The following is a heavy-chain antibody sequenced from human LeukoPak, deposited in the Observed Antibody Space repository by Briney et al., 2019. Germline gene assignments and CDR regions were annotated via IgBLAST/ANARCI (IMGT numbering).Heavy chain of an antibody. CDR1: GYTFTSYG. V-gene: IGHV1-18*01. Sequence: EASVKVSCKASGYTFTSYGISWVRQAPGQGLEWMGWISAYNGNTNYAQKLQGRVTMTTDTSTSTVYMELRSLRSDDTAVYYCARQLYSGSYYGFDPWGQGTLVTVSS. CDR2: ISAYNGNT. D-gene: IGHD1-26*01. J-gene: IGHJ5*02. CDR3: ARQLYSGSYYGFDP.